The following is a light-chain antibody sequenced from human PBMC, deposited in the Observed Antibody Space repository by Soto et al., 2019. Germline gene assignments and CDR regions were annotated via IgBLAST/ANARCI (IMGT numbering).Light chain of an antibody. J-gene: IGKJ5*01. CDR3: QQRSNWPLT. CDR1: QSLSSN. CDR2: GAS. V-gene: IGKV3-15*01. Sequence: EVVMAQSPVTLSGSRMDRSPLXERPSQSLSSNLAWYQQKPGQPPRFLIYGASTRATGIPARFSGSGSGTEFTLTISGLEPEDFAVYYCQQRSNWPLTFGQGTRLDIK.